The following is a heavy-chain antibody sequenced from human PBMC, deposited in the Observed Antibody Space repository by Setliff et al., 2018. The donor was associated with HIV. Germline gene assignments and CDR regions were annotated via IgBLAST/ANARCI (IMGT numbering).Heavy chain of an antibody. V-gene: IGHV3-74*01. D-gene: IGHD4-17*01. CDR2: INSDGTST. CDR1: GFTFSSYW. J-gene: IGHJ4*02. Sequence: GGSLRLSCAASGFTFSSYWMHWVRQAPGKGLVWVSRINSDGTSTTYADSVKGRFTISRDNAKNTLSLQMNSLRAEDTAVYYCTKPTTVVTSYYFDSWGQGTQVTVSS. CDR3: TKPTTVVTSYYFDS.